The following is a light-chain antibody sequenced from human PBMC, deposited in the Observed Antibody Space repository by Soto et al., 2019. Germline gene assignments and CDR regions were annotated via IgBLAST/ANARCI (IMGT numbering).Light chain of an antibody. CDR3: AAWDDSLTYV. V-gene: IGLV1-47*01. CDR1: SSNIGSNY. Sequence: QSVLTQPPSASGTPGQRVTISCSGSSSNIGSNYVYWYQQLPGTAPKLLIYRNNQRPSGVPDRFSGSKSGTSASLAISGLRSEVEADYYCAAWDDSLTYVFGTGTKLTVL. CDR2: RNN. J-gene: IGLJ1*01.